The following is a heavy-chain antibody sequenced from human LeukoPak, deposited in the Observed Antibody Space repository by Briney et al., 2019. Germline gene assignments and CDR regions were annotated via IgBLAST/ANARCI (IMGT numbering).Heavy chain of an antibody. J-gene: IGHJ6*03. Sequence: GASVKVSCKASGYTFTSYDINWVRQATGQGLEWMGWMNPNSGNTGYAQKFQGRVTMTRNTSISTAYMELSSLRSEDTAVYYCARGRVVVVPAASSRKTHYYYYYKDVWGKGTTVTVSS. CDR1: GYTFTSYD. CDR3: ARGRVVVVPAASSRKTHYYYYYKDV. V-gene: IGHV1-8*01. CDR2: MNPNSGNT. D-gene: IGHD2-2*01.